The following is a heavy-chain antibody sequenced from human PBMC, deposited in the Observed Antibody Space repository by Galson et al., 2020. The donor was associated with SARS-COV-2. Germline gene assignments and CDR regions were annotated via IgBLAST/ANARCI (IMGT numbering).Heavy chain of an antibody. Sequence: GESLKISCTASGFTFGDYAMSWVRQAPGKGLEWVGFIRSIAYGATTEYAASVKGRFTISRDDSRSIAYLQMNSLKTDDTAVYYCLTFGGLVAIDYWGQGTLVTGSS. CDR1: GFTFGDYA. CDR3: LTFGGLVAIDY. D-gene: IGHD3-16*02. CDR2: IRSIAYGATT. J-gene: IGHJ4*02. V-gene: IGHV3-49*04.